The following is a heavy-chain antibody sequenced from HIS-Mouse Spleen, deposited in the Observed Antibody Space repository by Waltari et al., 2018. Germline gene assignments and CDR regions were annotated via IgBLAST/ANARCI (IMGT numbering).Heavy chain of an antibody. J-gene: IGHJ2*01. CDR2: IYYSGST. CDR1: VGSISSSSYL. Sequence: QLQLQESGPGLGKPSETLSLTCTVPVGSISSSSYLRGWIRQPPGKGLEGIGSIYYSGSTYYNPSLKSRVTISVDTSKNQFSLKLSSVTAADTAVYYCAREIPYSSSWYDWYFDLWGRGTLVTVSS. D-gene: IGHD6-13*01. V-gene: IGHV4-39*07. CDR3: AREIPYSSSWYDWYFDL.